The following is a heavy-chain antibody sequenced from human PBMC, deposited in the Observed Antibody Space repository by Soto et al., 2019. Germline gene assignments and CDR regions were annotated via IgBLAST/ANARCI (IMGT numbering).Heavy chain of an antibody. CDR1: GDSLSSGGYY. D-gene: IGHD1-26*01. J-gene: IGHJ6*02. V-gene: IGHV4-31*03. Sequence: QVQLQGSGPGLLKPSQTLSLTCTVSGDSLSSGGYYWSWIRQHPGKGLEWIGHIYESGTTYYNPSLKSRSTISVDMSKNQFSLKLSSVAAADTAVYYCAKASWTSFRSPPGHYAMDVWGQGTTVTVSS. CDR3: AKASWTSFRSPPGHYAMDV. CDR2: IYESGTT.